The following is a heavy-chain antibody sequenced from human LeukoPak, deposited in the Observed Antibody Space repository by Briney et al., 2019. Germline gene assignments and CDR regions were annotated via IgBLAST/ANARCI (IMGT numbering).Heavy chain of an antibody. Sequence: GGSLRLSCAASEFAFSTYNMNWVRQAPGKGLEWVSYISTGSSTTYYADSVKGRFTISRDNVENSLYLQMNSLRDEDTAVYYCARVAAGYSVNYFDYWGQGTLVTVS. V-gene: IGHV3-48*02. CDR3: ARVAAGYSVNYFDY. J-gene: IGHJ4*02. CDR1: EFAFSTYN. CDR2: ISTGSSTT. D-gene: IGHD4-23*01.